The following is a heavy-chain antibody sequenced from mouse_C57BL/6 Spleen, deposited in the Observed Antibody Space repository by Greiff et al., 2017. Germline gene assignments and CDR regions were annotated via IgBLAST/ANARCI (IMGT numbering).Heavy chain of an antibody. V-gene: IGHV1-61*01. CDR3: ARGDFTTVVAPYYFDY. CDR2: IYPSDSDT. Sequence: VQLQQPGAELVRPGSSVKLSCKASGYTFTSYWMDWVKQRPGQGLEWIGNIYPSDSDTHYNQKFKDKATLTVDKSSSTAYMQLSSLTSEDSAVYYCARGDFTTVVAPYYFDYWGQGTTLTVSS. J-gene: IGHJ2*01. D-gene: IGHD1-1*01. CDR1: GYTFTSYW.